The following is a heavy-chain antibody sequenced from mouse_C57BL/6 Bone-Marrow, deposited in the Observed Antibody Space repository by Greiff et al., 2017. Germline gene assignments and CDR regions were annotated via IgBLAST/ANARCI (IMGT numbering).Heavy chain of an antibody. CDR3: RRDSYYAFYYYAMDY. CDR2: ISSGGDYI. CDR1: GFTFSSYA. D-gene: IGHD1-1*01. J-gene: IGHJ4*01. V-gene: IGHV5-9-1*02. Sequence: EVQLVESGEGLVKPGGSLKLSCAASGFTFSSYAMSWVRQTPEKRLEWVAYISSGGDYIYYADTVKGRFTISRDNASNTLYLQMSSLKSEDTAMYYYRRDSYYAFYYYAMDYWGQGTSVTVSS.